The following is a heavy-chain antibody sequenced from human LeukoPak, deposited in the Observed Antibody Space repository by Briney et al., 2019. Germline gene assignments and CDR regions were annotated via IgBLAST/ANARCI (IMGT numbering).Heavy chain of an antibody. CDR3: ARGRLGVSGYKDYMEY. V-gene: IGHV1-18*01. Sequence: ASVKVSCSSSGYILTNYGIYWVRQAPGQGLEWMGWINTYNGETDYAQNFQGRVTMTTDTSTSTAYMDLRSLTSDDTAVYYCARGRLGVSGYKDYMEYWGQGTLVTVSS. CDR2: INTYNGET. D-gene: IGHD5-12*01. CDR1: GYILTNYG. J-gene: IGHJ4*02.